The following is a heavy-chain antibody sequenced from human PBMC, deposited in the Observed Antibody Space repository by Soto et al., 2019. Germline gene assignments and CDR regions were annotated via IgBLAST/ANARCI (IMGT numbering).Heavy chain of an antibody. D-gene: IGHD2-15*01. CDR2: ISGSGGST. V-gene: IGHV3-23*01. J-gene: IGHJ4*02. CDR1: GFTFSSYA. CDR3: AKDVAGRCSGGSCYYNY. Sequence: EVQLLESGGGLVQPGGSLRLSCAASGFTFSSYAMSWVRQAPGKGLEWVSAISGSGGSTYYADSVKGRFTISRDNSKNTLYLQMNSLRAEDTAVYYCAKDVAGRCSGGSCYYNYWGQGTLVTVSS.